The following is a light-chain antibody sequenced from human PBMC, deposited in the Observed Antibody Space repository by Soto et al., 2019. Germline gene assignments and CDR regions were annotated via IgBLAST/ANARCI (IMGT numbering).Light chain of an antibody. CDR2: DAS. CDR1: QGVGSN. CDR3: QQFNIWPHMLS. V-gene: IGKV3-15*01. Sequence: IVVTQSPATLSVSPGERATLSCRASQGVGSNLAWYQQRPGQAPRLLIYDASPRATGIPDRFSGSGSGTEFTLTISSLQSEDFAVYYCQQFNIWPHMLSFGGGTKLEMK. J-gene: IGKJ4*01.